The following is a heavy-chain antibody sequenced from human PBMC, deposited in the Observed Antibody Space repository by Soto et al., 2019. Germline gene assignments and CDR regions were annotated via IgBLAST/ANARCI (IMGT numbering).Heavy chain of an antibody. D-gene: IGHD3-10*01. J-gene: IGHJ4*02. CDR3: AKFHGSGTYYNFPDY. CDR2: ISDSGGRT. V-gene: IGHV3-23*01. Sequence: GGSLRLSCAASGFTFSTYAMSWVRQAPGKGLEWVSTISDSGGRTYYAASVKGRFTISRDNSKNTLYLLMNSLSAEDTALYYCAKFHGSGTYYNFPDYWGQGTLVTVSS. CDR1: GFTFSTYA.